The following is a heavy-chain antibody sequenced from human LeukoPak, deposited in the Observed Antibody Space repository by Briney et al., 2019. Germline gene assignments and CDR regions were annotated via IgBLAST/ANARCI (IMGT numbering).Heavy chain of an antibody. D-gene: IGHD7-27*01. CDR1: GFTFSSYW. CDR2: IKSDGSSI. V-gene: IGHV3-74*01. CDR3: ARDRLGLSTTCSDY. Sequence: GGSLRLSCAASGFTFSSYWMHWVRQAPGKGLVWVSRIKSDGSSITYADSVRGRFTISRDSAKNTLYLQMNSLRAEDTAVYYCARDRLGLSTTCSDYWGQGTLVTVSS. J-gene: IGHJ4*02.